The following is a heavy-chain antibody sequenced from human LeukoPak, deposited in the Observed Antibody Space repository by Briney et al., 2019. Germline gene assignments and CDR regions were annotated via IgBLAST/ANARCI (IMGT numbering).Heavy chain of an antibody. CDR1: GGSISSYY. CDR3: ARVRSSGWLDY. D-gene: IGHD6-19*01. V-gene: IGHV4-59*01. CDR2: IYYSGST. Sequence: PSETLSLTCTVSGGSISSYYWSWIRQPPGKGLEWIGYIYYSGSTNHNPSLKSRVTISVDTSKNQFPLKLSSVTAADTAVYYCARVRSSGWLDYWGQGTLVTVSS. J-gene: IGHJ4*02.